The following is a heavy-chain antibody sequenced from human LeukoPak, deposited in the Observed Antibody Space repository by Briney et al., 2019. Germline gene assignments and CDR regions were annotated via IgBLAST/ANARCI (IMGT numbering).Heavy chain of an antibody. J-gene: IGHJ4*02. V-gene: IGHV3-33*06. CDR2: IWCDGSNK. CDR1: GFTFSSYG. CDR3: AKDLTYYDSSVDY. Sequence: EGSLRLSCAASGFTFSSYGMHWVRQAPGKGLEWVAVIWCDGSNKYYADSVKGRFTISRDNSKNTLYLQMNSLRAEDTAVYYCAKDLTYYDSSVDYWGQGTPVTVSS. D-gene: IGHD3-22*01.